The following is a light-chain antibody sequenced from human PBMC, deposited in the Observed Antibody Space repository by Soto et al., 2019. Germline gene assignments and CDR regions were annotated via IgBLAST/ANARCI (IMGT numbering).Light chain of an antibody. J-gene: IGKJ2*01. Sequence: AIRMTQSPSSLSASTGDRVTITCRASQGISSYLAWYQQKPGKAPKLLIYAASSLQSGVPSRFSGTGSGTDFTLIISCLQSEDFATYYCQQYYSYPRTFGKGTKLAIK. CDR3: QQYYSYPRT. CDR2: AAS. CDR1: QGISSY. V-gene: IGKV1-8*01.